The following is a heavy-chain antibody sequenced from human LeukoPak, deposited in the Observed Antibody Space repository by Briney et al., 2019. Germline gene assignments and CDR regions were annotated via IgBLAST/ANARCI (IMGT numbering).Heavy chain of an antibody. V-gene: IGHV4-30-2*01. CDR1: GGSISSGGYY. CDR3: ARRTRITIPMDV. CDR2: IYHSGST. J-gene: IGHJ6*03. Sequence: PSETLSLTCTVSGGSISSGGYYWSWIRQPPGKGLEWIGYIYHSGSTYYNPSLKSRVTISVDRSKNQFSLKLSSVTAADTAVYYCARRTRITIPMDVRGKGTTVTVSS. D-gene: IGHD3-3*01.